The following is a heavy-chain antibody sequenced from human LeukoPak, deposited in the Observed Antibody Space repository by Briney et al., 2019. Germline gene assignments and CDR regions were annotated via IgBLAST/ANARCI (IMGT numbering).Heavy chain of an antibody. V-gene: IGHV3-49*03. CDR3: TRASAGTFAGGY. CDR1: GFTFTSYN. D-gene: IGHD6-19*01. CDR2: IRSKAYGGTT. J-gene: IGHJ4*02. Sequence: GGSLRLSCAASGFTFTSYNMNWFRQAPGKGLEWVGFIRSKAYGGTTEYAASVKGRFTISRDDSKSIAYLQMNSLKTEDTAVYYCTRASAGTFAGGYWGQGTLVTVSS.